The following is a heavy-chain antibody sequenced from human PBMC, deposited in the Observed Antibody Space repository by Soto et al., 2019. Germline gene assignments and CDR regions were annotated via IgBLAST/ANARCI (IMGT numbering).Heavy chain of an antibody. CDR2: ISSSSSYI. J-gene: IGHJ4*02. CDR3: ARDPYCGGDCYSRSFDY. V-gene: IGHV3-21*01. D-gene: IGHD2-21*02. CDR1: GFTFSSYS. Sequence: GGSLRLSCAASGFTFSSYSMNWVRQAPGKXLEWVSSISSSSSYIYYADSVKGRFTISRDNAKNSLYLQMNSLRAEDTAVYYCARDPYCGGDCYSRSFDYWGQGTLVTVSS.